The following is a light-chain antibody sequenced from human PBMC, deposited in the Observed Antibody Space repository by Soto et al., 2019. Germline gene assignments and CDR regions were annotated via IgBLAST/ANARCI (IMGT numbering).Light chain of an antibody. J-gene: IGKJ1*01. Sequence: EIVLTQSPGTLSLSQGERATLSCRAVQSVSSNYLAWYQQKPGQAPRLLIYGASSRATGIPDRFSGSGSGTDFTLTIRRLEPEDFAVYYCQQYGSSYPWTFGQGTKVDI. CDR3: QQYGSSYPWT. V-gene: IGKV3-20*01. CDR1: QSVSSNY. CDR2: GAS.